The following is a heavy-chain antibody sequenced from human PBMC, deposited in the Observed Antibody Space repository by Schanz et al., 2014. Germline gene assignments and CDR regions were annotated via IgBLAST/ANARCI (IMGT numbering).Heavy chain of an antibody. Sequence: QVQLVESGGGVVQPGRSLRLSCAASGFTMITYAMHWVRQPPGKGLEWVAIITYDGSNTYHADSVKGRFTISRDNSKNTLYLQMNSLTAEDTALHYCAKDRHGYDQPIDYWGQGTLVTVSS. D-gene: IGHD2-2*01. CDR3: AKDRHGYDQPIDY. CDR2: ITYDGSNT. CDR1: GFTMITYA. V-gene: IGHV3-30*04. J-gene: IGHJ4*02.